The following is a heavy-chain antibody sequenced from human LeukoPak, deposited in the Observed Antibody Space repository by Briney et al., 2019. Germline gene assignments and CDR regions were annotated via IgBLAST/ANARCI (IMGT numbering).Heavy chain of an antibody. CDR2: IYYSGST. J-gene: IGHJ4*02. CDR3: ASGSPYCSGGSCLNFDY. CDR1: GGSISSYY. D-gene: IGHD2-15*01. V-gene: IGHV4-59*08. Sequence: SETLSLTCTVSGGSISSYYWSWIRQPPGKGLEWIGYIYYSGSTNYNPSLKSRVTISVDTSKNQFSLTLSSVTAADTAVYYCASGSPYCSGGSCLNFDYWGQGTLVTVSS.